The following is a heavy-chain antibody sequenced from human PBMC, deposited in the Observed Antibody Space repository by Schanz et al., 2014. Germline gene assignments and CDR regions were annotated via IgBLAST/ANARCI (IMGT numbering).Heavy chain of an antibody. D-gene: IGHD2-2*01. CDR2: ISAYNGNT. CDR1: GYTFTSYG. V-gene: IGHV1-18*01. CDR3: ARGTMPGTFDI. J-gene: IGHJ4*02. Sequence: QVQLVQSGAEVKKPGASVKVSCKASGYTFTSYGINWVRQAPGQGLEWMGWISAYNGNTNYAQKLQGRVTITADRSTSTAYMELSSLRSEDTALYYCARGTMPGTFDIWGQGTLVTVSS.